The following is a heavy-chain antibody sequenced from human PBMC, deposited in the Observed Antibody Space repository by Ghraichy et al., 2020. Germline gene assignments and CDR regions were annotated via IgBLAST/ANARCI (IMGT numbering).Heavy chain of an antibody. V-gene: IGHV4-59*08. CDR3: ARHGSSSWYFFSREWFDP. CDR2: IYYSGST. Sequence: SETLSLTCTVSGGSISSYYWSWIRQPPGKGLEWIGYIYYSGSTNYNPSLKSRVTISVDTSKNQFSLKLSSVTAADTAVYYCARHGSSSWYFFSREWFDPWGQGTLVTVSS. CDR1: GGSISSYY. J-gene: IGHJ5*02. D-gene: IGHD6-13*01.